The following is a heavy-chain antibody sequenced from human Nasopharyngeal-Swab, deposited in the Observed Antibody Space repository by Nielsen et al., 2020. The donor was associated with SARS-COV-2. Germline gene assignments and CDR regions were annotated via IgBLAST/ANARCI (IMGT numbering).Heavy chain of an antibody. D-gene: IGHD6-13*01. V-gene: IGHV1-2*04. CDR1: GYTFTGCC. CDR2: INPNSGGT. Sequence: ASVKVSCKASGYTFTGCCMHWVRQAPGQGLEWMGWINPNSGGTNYAQKFQGWVTMTRDTSISTAYMELSRLRSDDTAVYYCAIPDPGSSWHKNYYYYGMDVWGQGTTVTVSS. J-gene: IGHJ6*02. CDR3: AIPDPGSSWHKNYYYYGMDV.